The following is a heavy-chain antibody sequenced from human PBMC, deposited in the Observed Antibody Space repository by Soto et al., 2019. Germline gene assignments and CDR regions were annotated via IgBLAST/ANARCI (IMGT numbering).Heavy chain of an antibody. CDR1: GGSISTYH. V-gene: IGHV4-59*01. D-gene: IGHD4-17*01. J-gene: IGHJ3*02. CDR2: IYYIETT. Sequence: QVQLLESGPGLVKPSETLSLSCSVSGGSISTYHWSWVRQPPGKGLEWIGFIYYIETTKYNPSVTTGVTRSVNTAENQFALTLISLNAAHTVVYYGARDPADLAGDPRVDAFDIWGQGTMVTGSS. CDR3: ARDPADLAGDPRVDAFDI.